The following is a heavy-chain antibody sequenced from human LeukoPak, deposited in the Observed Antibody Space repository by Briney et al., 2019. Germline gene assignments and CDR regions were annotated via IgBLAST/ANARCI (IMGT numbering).Heavy chain of an antibody. J-gene: IGHJ4*02. V-gene: IGHV1-2*06. CDR2: INPNSGGT. D-gene: IGHD2-15*01. CDR3: AASSGRFDY. CDR1: GYTFTGYY. Sequence: ASVKVSCKASGYTFTGYYMYWVRQAPGQGLEWMGRINPNSGGTDYAQKFQGRVTMTRDTSLSTAYMELSRLRSDDTAVYYCAASSGRFDYWGQGTLVTVSS.